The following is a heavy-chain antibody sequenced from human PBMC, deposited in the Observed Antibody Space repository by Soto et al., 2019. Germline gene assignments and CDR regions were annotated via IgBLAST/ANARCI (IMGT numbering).Heavy chain of an antibody. CDR3: ASGVVRGVIMGYYGMDV. CDR1: GGTFSSYA. D-gene: IGHD3-10*01. Sequence: QVQLVQSGAEVKKPGSSVKVSCKASGGTFSSYAISWVRQAPGQGLEWMGGIIPIFGTANYAQKFQGRVTITADESTSTAYMELSSLRSEDMAVYYCASGVVRGVIMGYYGMDVWGQGTTVTVSS. V-gene: IGHV1-69*01. J-gene: IGHJ6*02. CDR2: IIPIFGTA.